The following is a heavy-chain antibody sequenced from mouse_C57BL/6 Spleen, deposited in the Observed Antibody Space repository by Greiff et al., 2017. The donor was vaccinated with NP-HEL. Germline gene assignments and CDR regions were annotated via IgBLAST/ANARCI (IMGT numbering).Heavy chain of an antibody. CDR2: INPNNGGT. CDR3: ARSRTGYFDV. Sequence: EVQLQQSGPELVKPGASVKISCKASGYTFTDYYMNWVKQSHGKSLEWIGDINPNNGGTSYNQKFKGKATLTVDKSSSTAYMELRSLTSEDSAVYYRARSRTGYFDVWGTGTTVTVSS. V-gene: IGHV1-26*01. J-gene: IGHJ1*03. CDR1: GYTFTDYY.